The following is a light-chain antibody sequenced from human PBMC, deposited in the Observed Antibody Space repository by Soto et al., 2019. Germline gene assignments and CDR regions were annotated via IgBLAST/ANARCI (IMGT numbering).Light chain of an antibody. Sequence: DIQMTQSPSSLSASVGDRVTITCRASQSISSYLNWYQQKPGKVPNLLIYAASSLQSGVPSKFSGSGSGTDFTLTISSLEPEDFAVYYCQQRSNWPITFGQGTRLEIK. CDR2: AAS. CDR3: QQRSNWPIT. CDR1: QSISSY. J-gene: IGKJ5*01. V-gene: IGKV1-39*01.